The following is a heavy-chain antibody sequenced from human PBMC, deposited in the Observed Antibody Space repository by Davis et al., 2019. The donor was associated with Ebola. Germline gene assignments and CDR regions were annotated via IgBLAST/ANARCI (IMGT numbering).Heavy chain of an antibody. CDR1: GFTFSSYA. J-gene: IGHJ4*02. V-gene: IGHV3-23*01. D-gene: IGHD1-1*01. Sequence: GESLKISCAASGFTFSSYAMSWVRQAPGKGLEWVPAISGSGGSTYYADSVKGRFTISRDNSKNTLYLQMNSLRAEDTAVYYCAKDTSVLGTPFDYWGQGTLVTVSS. CDR2: ISGSGGST. CDR3: AKDTSVLGTPFDY.